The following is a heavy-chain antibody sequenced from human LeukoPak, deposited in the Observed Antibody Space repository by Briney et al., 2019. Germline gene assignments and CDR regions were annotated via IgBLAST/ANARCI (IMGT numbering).Heavy chain of an antibody. CDR3: VRDPSGSGFAFDS. CDR2: IWFDGSNK. J-gene: IGHJ4*02. D-gene: IGHD1-1*01. Sequence: PGGSLRLSCAASGFIFSNDAMHWVRQAPGKGLEWVAFIWFDGSNKHYADSVKGRFTISRDNSGDTLYLQMNSLRAEDTAEYYCVRDPSGSGFAFDSWGQGALVTVSS. V-gene: IGHV3-33*01. CDR1: GFIFSNDA.